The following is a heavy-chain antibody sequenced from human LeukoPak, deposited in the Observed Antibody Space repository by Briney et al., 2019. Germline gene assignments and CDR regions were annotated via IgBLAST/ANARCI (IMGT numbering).Heavy chain of an antibody. CDR1: GFTFTNYA. D-gene: IGHD6-19*01. J-gene: IGHJ4*02. Sequence: GGSLRLSCAASGFTFTNYAMHWVRQAPGKGLEWVAVILFDEKDKYYADSVKGRFTISRDISKNTLYLQMNSLRAEDTAVYYCARMAKAVASFDYWGQGTLVTVSS. CDR2: ILFDEKDK. V-gene: IGHV3-30*04. CDR3: ARMAKAVASFDY.